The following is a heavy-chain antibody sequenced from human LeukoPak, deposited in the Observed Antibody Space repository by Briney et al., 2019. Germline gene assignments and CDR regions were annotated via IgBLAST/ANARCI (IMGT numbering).Heavy chain of an antibody. CDR1: GGTFSSYA. CDR3: ARGLYYDFWSGYPRENYYYMDV. Sequence: ASVKVSCKASGGTFSSYAISWVRQAPGLGLEWMGGIIPIFGTANYAQKFQGRVTITADESTSTAYMELSSLRSEGTAVYYCARGLYYDFWSGYPRENYYYMDVWGKGTTVTVSS. J-gene: IGHJ6*03. D-gene: IGHD3-3*01. V-gene: IGHV1-69*13. CDR2: IIPIFGTA.